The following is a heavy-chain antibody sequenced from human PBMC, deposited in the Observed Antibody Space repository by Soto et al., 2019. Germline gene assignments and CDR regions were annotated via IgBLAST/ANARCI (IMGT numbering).Heavy chain of an antibody. CDR1: GFTVSTNY. CDR2: IYSGGDT. D-gene: IGHD1-26*01. J-gene: IGHJ6*02. CDR3: ASGIVGATTYGMDV. Sequence: GGSLRLSCVASGFTVSTNYMSWVRQAPGKGLEWVSVIYSGGDTYYADSVKGRFTISRDNAKNSLYLQMNSLRAEDTALYYCASGIVGATTYGMDVWGQGTTVTVSS. V-gene: IGHV3-53*01.